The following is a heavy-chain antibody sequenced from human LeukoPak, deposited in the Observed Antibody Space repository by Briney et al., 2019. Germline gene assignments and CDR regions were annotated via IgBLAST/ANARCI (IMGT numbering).Heavy chain of an antibody. D-gene: IGHD1-26*01. CDR3: AKEWYSGSPGDY. CDR2: IRYDGSKK. J-gene: IGHJ4*02. Sequence: PGGSLRLSCAASGFTFSSYGMHWVRQAPGKGLEWVAFIRYDGSKKNYANSVKGRFTISRDNSENTLYLRMNSLRVEDTAVYFCAKEWYSGSPGDYWGQGTLVTVSS. CDR1: GFTFSSYG. V-gene: IGHV3-30*02.